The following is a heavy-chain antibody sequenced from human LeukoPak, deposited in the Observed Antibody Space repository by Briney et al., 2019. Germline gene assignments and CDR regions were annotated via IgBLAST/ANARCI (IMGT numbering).Heavy chain of an antibody. V-gene: IGHV3-23*01. CDR2: ISGSGDST. Sequence: PPGGSLRLSCAASGFTFSSYAMRWVRQAPGKGLEWVSGISGSGDSTYYADSVKGRFTISRDNSKNTLYLQMNSLRAEDTAVYYCARRSGIAVAGAFDYWGQGTLVTVSS. D-gene: IGHD6-19*01. CDR3: ARRSGIAVAGAFDY. CDR1: GFTFSSYA. J-gene: IGHJ4*02.